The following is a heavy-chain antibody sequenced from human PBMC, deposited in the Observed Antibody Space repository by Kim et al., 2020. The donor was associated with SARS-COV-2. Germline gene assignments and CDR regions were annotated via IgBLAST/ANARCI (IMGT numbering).Heavy chain of an antibody. V-gene: IGHV4-31*03. CDR2: IYYSGST. CDR1: GGSISSGGYY. J-gene: IGHJ4*02. D-gene: IGHD3-10*01. Sequence: SETLSLTCTVSGGSISSGGYYWSWIRQHPGKGLEWIGYIYYSGSTYYNPALKSRVTISVDTSKNQFSLKLSSVTAADTAVYYCAREMVQGMGGYYWGQGTLVTVSS. CDR3: AREMVQGMGGYY.